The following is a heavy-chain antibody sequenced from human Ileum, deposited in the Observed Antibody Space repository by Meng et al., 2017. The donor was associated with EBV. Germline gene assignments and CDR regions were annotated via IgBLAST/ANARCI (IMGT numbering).Heavy chain of an antibody. Sequence: QLQESGPGLVKPSQSLSLTCTGSGGSISSSNYYWSWIRQPPGKGLEWSGHIYNSGSTYYNPSLKSRITISVDTSKNQFSLKLSSVTAADTAVYYCARGQKGYFNLWGRGTLVTVSS. CDR3: ARGQKGYFNL. V-gene: IGHV4-30-4*01. CDR2: IYNSGST. J-gene: IGHJ2*01. CDR1: GGSISSSNYY.